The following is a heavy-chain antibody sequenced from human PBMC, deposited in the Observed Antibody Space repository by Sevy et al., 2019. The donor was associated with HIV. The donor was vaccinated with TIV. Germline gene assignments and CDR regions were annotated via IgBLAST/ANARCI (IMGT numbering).Heavy chain of an antibody. Sequence: ASVKISCKASGYTFTSDYMHWVRQAPGQGLEWMGIINPSGGSTSYAQKFQGRVTMTRDTSTSTVYMELSSLRSEDMAVYYCARDSDNYDILTGYYPFDYWGQGTLVTVSS. D-gene: IGHD3-9*01. CDR2: INPSGGST. CDR1: GYTFTSDY. J-gene: IGHJ4*02. CDR3: ARDSDNYDILTGYYPFDY. V-gene: IGHV1-46*01.